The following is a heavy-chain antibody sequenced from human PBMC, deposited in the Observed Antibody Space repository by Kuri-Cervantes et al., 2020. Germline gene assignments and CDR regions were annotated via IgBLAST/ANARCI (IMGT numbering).Heavy chain of an antibody. D-gene: IGHD3-22*01. CDR1: GGSISSSHW. J-gene: IGHJ2*01. CDR3: ASEGRYYDSSGYL. Sequence: SETLSLTCAVSGGSISSSHWWSWVRQPPGKGLEWIGSIYHSGSTYYNPSLKSRVTISVDTSKNQFSLKLSSVTAADTAVYYCASEGRYYDSSGYLWGRGTLVTVSS. CDR2: IYHSGST. V-gene: IGHV4-4*02.